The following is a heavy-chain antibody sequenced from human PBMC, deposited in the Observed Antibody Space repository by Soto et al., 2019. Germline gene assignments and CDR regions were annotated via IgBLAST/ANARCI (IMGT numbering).Heavy chain of an antibody. J-gene: IGHJ4*02. V-gene: IGHV4-59*01. D-gene: IGHD6-19*01. CDR2: IYYSGST. CDR1: GGPISSYY. Sequence: QVQLQESGPGLVKPSETLSLNCTVSGGPISSYYWSWIRQSPGKGLEWIGYIYYSGSTTYNPSLKSRVTISVDTSKYQFSLDLSSVTAADTAVYYCARGRSGWPPGLDYWGQGTLVTVSS. CDR3: ARGRSGWPPGLDY.